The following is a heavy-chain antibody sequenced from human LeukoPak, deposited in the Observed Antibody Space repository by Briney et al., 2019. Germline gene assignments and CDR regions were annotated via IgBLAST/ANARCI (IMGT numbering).Heavy chain of an antibody. D-gene: IGHD1-26*01. CDR2: ISAYNGNT. V-gene: IGHV1-18*01. CDR1: PATFSSHA. CDR3: ARDYVGARGDGFDY. J-gene: IGHJ4*02. Sequence: VASVKVSCKASPATFSSHAISCVRQAPGRGLAWTGWISAYNGNTNYAQKLQGRVTMTTDTSTSTAYMELRSLRSDDTAVYYCARDYVGARGDGFDYWGQGTLVTVSS.